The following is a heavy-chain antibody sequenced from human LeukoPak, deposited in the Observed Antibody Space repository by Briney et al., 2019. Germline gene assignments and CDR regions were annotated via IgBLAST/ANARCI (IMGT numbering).Heavy chain of an antibody. V-gene: IGHV3-30*18. CDR3: AKDRWYHDSSGYYYYYYGMDV. CDR2: ISYDGSNK. D-gene: IGHD3-22*01. CDR1: GFTFSSYG. J-gene: IGHJ6*02. Sequence: GGSLRLSCAASGFTFSSYGMHWVRQAPGKGLEWVAVISYDGSNKYYADSVKGRFTISRDNSKNTLYLQMNSLRAEDTAVYYCAKDRWYHDSSGYYYYYYGMDVWGQGTTVTVSS.